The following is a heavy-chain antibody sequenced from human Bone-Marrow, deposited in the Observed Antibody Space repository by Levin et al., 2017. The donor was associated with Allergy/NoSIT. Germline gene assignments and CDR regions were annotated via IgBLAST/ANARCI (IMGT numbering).Heavy chain of an antibody. J-gene: IGHJ4*02. V-gene: IGHV3-30-3*01. D-gene: IGHD6-19*01. CDR2: ISYDGSNK. CDR1: GFTFSSYA. CDR3: ATTTDLYSSGGAYYFDY. Sequence: GGSLRLSCAASGFTFSSYAMHWVRQAPGKGLEWVAVISYDGSNKYYADSVKGRFTISRDNSKNTLYLQMNSLRAEDTAVYYCATTTDLYSSGGAYYFDYWGQGTLVTVSS.